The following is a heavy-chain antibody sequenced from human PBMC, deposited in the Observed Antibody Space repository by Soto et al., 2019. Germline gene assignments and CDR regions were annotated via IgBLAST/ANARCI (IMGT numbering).Heavy chain of an antibody. V-gene: IGHV4-4*02. Sequence: PSETLSLTCSVSGGSISSRDWWTWVRQAPGKGLEWIGKIYHGGGTNFSPSLRGRVNIPIDKSRKFFSLTLNSVTAADTAIYFCATGNVDSMLESWGRGTLVTVSS. CDR2: IYHGGGT. J-gene: IGHJ4*02. D-gene: IGHD3-3*01. CDR1: GGSISSRDW. CDR3: ATGNVDSMLES.